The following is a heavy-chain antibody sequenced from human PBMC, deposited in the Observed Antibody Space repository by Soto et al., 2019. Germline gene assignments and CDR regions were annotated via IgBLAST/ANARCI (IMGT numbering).Heavy chain of an antibody. CDR1: GFTFSSYG. CDR3: AKDRYDFWSGVYGMDV. CDR2: ISYDGSNK. V-gene: IGHV3-30*18. Sequence: GGSLRLSCAASGFTFSSYGMHWVRQAPGKGLEWVAVISYDGSNKYYADSVKGRFTISRDNSKNTLYLQMNSLRAEDTAVYYCAKDRYDFWSGVYGMDVWGQGTTVTVSS. J-gene: IGHJ6*02. D-gene: IGHD3-3*01.